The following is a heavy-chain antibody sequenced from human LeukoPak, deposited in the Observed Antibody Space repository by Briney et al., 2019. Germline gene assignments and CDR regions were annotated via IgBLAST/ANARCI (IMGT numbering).Heavy chain of an antibody. D-gene: IGHD2-8*01. J-gene: IGHJ6*02. Sequence: ASVKVSCKASGYNFISYYMHWVRQAPGQGLEWMGIINPSGGSTSYAQKFQDRVTMTRDTSTSTVYMELGSLKSEDTAVYYCAREDVVLVDAVRYYYYGMDVWGQGTTVTVSS. V-gene: IGHV1-46*01. CDR3: AREDVVLVDAVRYYYYGMDV. CDR1: GYNFISYY. CDR2: INPSGGST.